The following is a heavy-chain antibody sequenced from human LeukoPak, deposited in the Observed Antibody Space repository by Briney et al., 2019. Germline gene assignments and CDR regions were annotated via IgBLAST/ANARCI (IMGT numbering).Heavy chain of an antibody. J-gene: IGHJ3*02. CDR2: IIPILGIA. V-gene: IGHV1-69*04. CDR1: GGTFGSYA. CDR3: ARDSPFDAFDI. Sequence: SVRVSCKASGGTFGSYAISWVRQAPGQGLEWRGRIIPILGIANYAQKFQGRVTITADKSTSTAYMELSSLRAEDTAVYYCARDSPFDAFDIWGQGTMVTVSS.